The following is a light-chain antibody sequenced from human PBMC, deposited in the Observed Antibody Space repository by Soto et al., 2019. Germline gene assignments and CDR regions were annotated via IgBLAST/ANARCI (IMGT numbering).Light chain of an antibody. V-gene: IGLV2-14*01. CDR1: SSDFGGYNY. CDR3: CSYTSSSTLE. J-gene: IGLJ3*02. CDR2: EVS. Sequence: QSVLTQPASVSGSPGQLITISCTGTSSDFGGYNYVSWYQQHPGKAPKLMIYEVSNRTSGVSNRFSVSKSGSTASLTISGLQAADEADYYCCSYTSSSTLEFGGGTKVTVL.